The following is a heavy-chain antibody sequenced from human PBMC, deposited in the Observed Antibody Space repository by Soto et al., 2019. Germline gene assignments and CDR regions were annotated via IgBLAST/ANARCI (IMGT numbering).Heavy chain of an antibody. CDR1: GFTLSSYW. J-gene: IGHJ4*02. CDR2: IHTGGNST. D-gene: IGHD5-18*01. CDR3: AKGGYTSYYDY. V-gene: IGHV3-NL1*01. Sequence: GGSLRLSCAASGFTLSSYWMHWVRQAPGKGLEWVSTIHTGGNSTYYADSVKGRITISRDNSKNTVYLQMNSLEAEDTAVYFCAKGGYTSYYDYWGQGILVTVSS.